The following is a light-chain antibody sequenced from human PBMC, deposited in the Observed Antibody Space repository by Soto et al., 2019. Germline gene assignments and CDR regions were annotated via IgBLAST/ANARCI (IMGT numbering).Light chain of an antibody. CDR1: SSDVGGYNY. V-gene: IGLV2-14*01. J-gene: IGLJ1*01. CDR2: DVS. CDR3: SSYTSSTTLYV. Sequence: QSVLTQPASVSGSPGQSITISCTGTSSDVGGYNYVSWYQQHPGKAPKLMIYDVSIRPSGVSHRFSGPKSGNTASLTISGLLAEDEADYYCSSYTSSTTLYVFGTGTKVTVL.